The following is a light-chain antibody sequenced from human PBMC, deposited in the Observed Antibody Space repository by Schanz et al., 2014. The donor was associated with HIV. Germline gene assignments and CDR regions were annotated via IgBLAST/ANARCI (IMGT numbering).Light chain of an antibody. J-gene: IGKJ2*01. CDR3: QQCVTYPYT. CDR2: QAS. V-gene: IGKV1-5*03. Sequence: IQMTQSPSTVSASVGDRVTITCRASQTIGRLMAWYQQKPGRAPKLLIYQASTLETGVPSRFSGSGSGTSVTLTITSLQPDDFATYYCQQCVTYPYTFGQGTKLDIK. CDR1: QTIGRL.